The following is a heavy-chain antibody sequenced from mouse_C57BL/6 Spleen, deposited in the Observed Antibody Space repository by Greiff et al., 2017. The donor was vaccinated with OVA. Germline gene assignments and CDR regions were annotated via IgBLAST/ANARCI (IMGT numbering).Heavy chain of an antibody. Sequence: QVQLQQSGAELARPGASVKLSCKASGYTFTSYGISWVKQRTGQGLEWIGEIYPRSGNTYYNEKFKGKATLTADKSSSTAYMELRSLTSEDSAVYFCARDDGGAYWGQGTLVTVSA. CDR2: IYPRSGNT. D-gene: IGHD2-3*01. V-gene: IGHV1-81*01. CDR1: GYTFTSYG. CDR3: ARDDGGAY. J-gene: IGHJ3*01.